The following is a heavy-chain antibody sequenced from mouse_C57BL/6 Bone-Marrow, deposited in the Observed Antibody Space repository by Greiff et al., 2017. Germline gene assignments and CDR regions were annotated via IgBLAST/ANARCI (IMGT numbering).Heavy chain of an antibody. J-gene: IGHJ2*01. Sequence: VQLKESGAELVRPGASVKLSCTASGFNIKDDYMHWVKQRPEQGLEWIGWIDPENGDTESAAKFQGKATITADTSSNTAYLQLSSLTSEDTSVDYCTAGGYYGDSFDYWGQGTTLTVSS. D-gene: IGHD1-1*01. CDR2: IDPENGDT. CDR1: GFNIKDDY. CDR3: TAGGYYGDSFDY. V-gene: IGHV14-4*01.